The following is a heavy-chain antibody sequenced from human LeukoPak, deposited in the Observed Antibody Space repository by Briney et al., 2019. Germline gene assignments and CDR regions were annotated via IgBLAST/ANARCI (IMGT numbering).Heavy chain of an antibody. CDR3: AFTYSSSYGLDY. J-gene: IGHJ4*02. D-gene: IGHD6-13*01. CDR1: GYTFTSYY. Sequence: ASVKVSCKASGYTFTSYYMHWVRQAPGQGLERMGIINPSGGSTSYAQKFQGRVTMTRDTSTSTVYMELSSLRSEDTAVYYCAFTYSSSYGLDYWGQGTLVTVSS. CDR2: INPSGGST. V-gene: IGHV1-46*01.